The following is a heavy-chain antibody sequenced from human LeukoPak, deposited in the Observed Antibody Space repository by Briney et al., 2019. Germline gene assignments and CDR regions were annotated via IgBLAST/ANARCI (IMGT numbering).Heavy chain of an antibody. D-gene: IGHD3-3*01. CDR1: GFTFDDYA. CDR3: AKARSGYSFDY. Sequence: GGSLRLSCAASGFTFDDYAMHWVRQAPGKGLEWVSGISWNSGSIGYADSVKGRFTTSRDNAKNSLYLQMNSLRAEDTALYYCAKARSGYSFDYWGQGTLVTVSS. CDR2: ISWNSGSI. V-gene: IGHV3-9*01. J-gene: IGHJ4*02.